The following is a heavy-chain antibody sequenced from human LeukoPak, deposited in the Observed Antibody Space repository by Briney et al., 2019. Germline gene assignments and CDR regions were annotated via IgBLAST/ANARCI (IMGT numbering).Heavy chain of an antibody. CDR2: IYYSGST. J-gene: IGHJ4*02. D-gene: IGHD1-26*01. CDR3: ARSGRVGSFDY. Sequence: SDTLSLTCTVSGGSISSYYWSWIRQPPGKGLEWIGYIYYSGSTNYNPSLKSRVTISVDTSKNQFSLKLTSVTAADTAVYYCARSGRVGSFDYWGQGTLVTVSS. CDR1: GGSISSYY. V-gene: IGHV4-59*07.